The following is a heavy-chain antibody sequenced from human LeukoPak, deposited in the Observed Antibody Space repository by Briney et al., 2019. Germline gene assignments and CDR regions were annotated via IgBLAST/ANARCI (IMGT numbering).Heavy chain of an antibody. D-gene: IGHD3-3*01. J-gene: IGHJ5*02. Sequence: GASVKVSCKASGYTFTSYGISWVRQAPGQGLEWMGWIGAYNGNTNYAQKLQGRVTMTTDTSTSTAYMELRSLRSDDTAVYYCARDPQVTIFGVVIIGWFDPWGQGTLVTVSS. CDR3: ARDPQVTIFGVVIIGWFDP. V-gene: IGHV1-18*01. CDR2: IGAYNGNT. CDR1: GYTFTSYG.